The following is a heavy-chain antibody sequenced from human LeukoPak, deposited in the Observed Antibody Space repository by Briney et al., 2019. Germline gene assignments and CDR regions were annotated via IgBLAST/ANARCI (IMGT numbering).Heavy chain of an antibody. D-gene: IGHD5-24*01. J-gene: IGHJ4*02. V-gene: IGHV3-21*04. CDR2: ISSSSSYI. CDR1: GFTFSSYS. Sequence: PGGSLRLSCAASGFTFSSYSMNWVRQAPGKGLEWVSSISSSSSYIYYADSVKGRFTISRDNSKNTLYLQMNSLRDDDTAVYYCAKCRKTGWLQMNDWGQGTLVTVSS. CDR3: AKCRKTGWLQMND.